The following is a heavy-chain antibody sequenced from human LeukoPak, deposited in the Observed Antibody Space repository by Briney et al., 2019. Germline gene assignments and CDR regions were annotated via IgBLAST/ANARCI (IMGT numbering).Heavy chain of an antibody. J-gene: IGHJ4*02. V-gene: IGHV3-30*18. Sequence: GGSLRLSCAASGFTFSSYDMHWVRQAPGKGLEWVTVISYDGSNKYYGDSVKGRFTISKDNSKNTLYLKMNSLRAEDTAVYYCAKEGSNGDFDYWGQGTLVTVSS. CDR2: ISYDGSNK. CDR1: GFTFSSYD. D-gene: IGHD1-26*01. CDR3: AKEGSNGDFDY.